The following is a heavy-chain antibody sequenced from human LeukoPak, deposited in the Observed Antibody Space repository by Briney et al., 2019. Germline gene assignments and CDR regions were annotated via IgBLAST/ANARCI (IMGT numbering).Heavy chain of an antibody. CDR2: INPNSGGT. CDR1: GYTFTGYY. V-gene: IGHV1-2*02. Sequence: ASVKVSCKASGYTFTGYYMHWVRQAPGQGLEWMGWINPNSGGTNHAQKFQGRVTMTRDTSISTAYMELSRLRSDDTAVYYCARDSYYYDSSGSYNWFDPWGQGTLVTVSS. D-gene: IGHD3-22*01. CDR3: ARDSYYYDSSGSYNWFDP. J-gene: IGHJ5*02.